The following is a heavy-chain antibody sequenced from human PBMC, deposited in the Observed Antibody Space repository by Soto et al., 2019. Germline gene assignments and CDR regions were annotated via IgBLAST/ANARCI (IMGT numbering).Heavy chain of an antibody. J-gene: IGHJ1*01. V-gene: IGHV4-39*01. CDR2: IYYSGST. D-gene: IGHD3-3*01. CDR3: ARQDDDPETESFQH. CDR1: GGSISSSSYY. Sequence: QLQLQESGPGLVKPSETLSLTCTVSGGSISSSSYYWGWIRQPPGKGLEWIGSIYYSGSTYYNPSLKRRVTISVDTSKNQFALKLISVTAADAAVYYCARQDDDPETESFQHWGQGTLVTVSS.